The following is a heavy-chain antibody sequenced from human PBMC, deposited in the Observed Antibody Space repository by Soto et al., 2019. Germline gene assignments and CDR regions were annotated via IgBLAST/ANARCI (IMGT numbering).Heavy chain of an antibody. Sequence: LRLSCAASGFICSSYDMSWVRQAPGKGLEWVSTILVDGRTFYVDSVKGRFTISRDSSQNTVYLQMNSLTAGDTALYYCAKATATGGGAFDICGQGTMVTVSS. D-gene: IGHD2-8*02. CDR1: GFICSSYD. CDR3: AKATATGGGAFDI. J-gene: IGHJ3*02. V-gene: IGHV3-23*01. CDR2: ILVDGRT.